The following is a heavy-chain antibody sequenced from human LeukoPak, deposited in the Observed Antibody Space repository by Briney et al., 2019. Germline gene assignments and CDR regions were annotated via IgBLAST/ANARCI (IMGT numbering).Heavy chain of an antibody. J-gene: IGHJ1*01. D-gene: IGHD3-3*01. V-gene: IGHV3-7*01. CDR3: ARDQGYDFWSGYYTGTEYFQH. CDR2: IKQDGSEK. Sequence: QAGGSLRLSCAASGFTFSSYWMSWVRQAPGKGLEWMANIKQDGSEKYYVDSVKGRFTISRDNAKNSLYMQMNSLRAEDTAVYYCARDQGYDFWSGYYTGTEYFQHWGQGTLVTVSS. CDR1: GFTFSSYW.